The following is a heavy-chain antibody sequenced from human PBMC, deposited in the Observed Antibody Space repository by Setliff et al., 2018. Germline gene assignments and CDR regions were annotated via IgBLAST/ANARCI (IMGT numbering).Heavy chain of an antibody. CDR1: GYSISSGYY. CDR2: VSPNGRT. D-gene: IGHD2-15*01. J-gene: IGHJ4*02. Sequence: SETLSLTCAVSGYSISSGYYWGWIRQPPGKGLEWVGSVSPNGRTYNSPSLKSRVTLSVDTSKNQFFLKLSSVTAADTAVYYCAREANNYVVDALTGPVGFDYWGQGTLVTVSS. V-gene: IGHV4-38-2*02. CDR3: AREANNYVVDALTGPVGFDY.